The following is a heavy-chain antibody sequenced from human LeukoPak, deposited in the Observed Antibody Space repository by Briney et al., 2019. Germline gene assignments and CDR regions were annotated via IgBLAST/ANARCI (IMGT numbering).Heavy chain of an antibody. V-gene: IGHV3-48*04. Sequence: GGSLRLSCAASGFTFSSYSMNWVRQAPGKGLEWVSYISSCSSTIYYADSVKGRFTISRDNAKNSLYLQMNSLRAEDTAVYYCARDRVVPAAIGNYYYYYMDVWGKGTTVTVSS. D-gene: IGHD2-2*02. J-gene: IGHJ6*03. CDR1: GFTFSSYS. CDR3: ARDRVVPAAIGNYYYYYMDV. CDR2: ISSCSSTI.